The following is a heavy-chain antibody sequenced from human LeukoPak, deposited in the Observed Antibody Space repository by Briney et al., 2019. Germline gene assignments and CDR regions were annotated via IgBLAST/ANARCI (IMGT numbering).Heavy chain of an antibody. J-gene: IGHJ4*02. CDR3: TTDQGGDILTGC. CDR1: GVTFPNAW. CDR2: IKGKSDGEAT. D-gene: IGHD3-9*01. V-gene: IGHV3-15*01. Sequence: KSGGSLRLSCAASGVTFPNAWMHWVRQAPGKGLEWVGRIKGKSDGEATDYAAPVKGRFSISRDDSQYTLYLQMSSLKTEDTAVYYCTTDQGGDILTGCWGQGTLVTVSS.